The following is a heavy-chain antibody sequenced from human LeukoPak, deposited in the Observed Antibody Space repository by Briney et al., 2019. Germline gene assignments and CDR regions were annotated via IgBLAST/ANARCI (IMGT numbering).Heavy chain of an antibody. Sequence: SETLSLTCTVSGGSISSYYWSWIRQPPGKGLEWIGYIYYSGSTNYNLSLKSRVTISVDTSKNQFSLKLSSVTAADTAVYYCARATMVRGLYLDVWGKGTTVTISS. CDR3: ARATMVRGLYLDV. CDR1: GGSISSYY. V-gene: IGHV4-59*01. J-gene: IGHJ6*04. CDR2: IYYSGST. D-gene: IGHD3-10*01.